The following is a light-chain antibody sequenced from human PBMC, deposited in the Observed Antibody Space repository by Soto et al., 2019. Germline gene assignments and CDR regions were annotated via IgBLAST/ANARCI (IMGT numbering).Light chain of an antibody. CDR2: WAS. V-gene: IGKV4-1*01. CDR3: QQYYITPLT. CDR1: HSVLYSADNKNY. Sequence: DIVMTQSPYSLAVSLGERATINCKSIHSVLYSADNKNYLTWYQQKPGQHPXXLXYWASTRESGVPDRFSGSGSGTDFTLTISSLQAEDVAGYYCQQYYITPLTLGGGTRWIS. J-gene: IGKJ4*01.